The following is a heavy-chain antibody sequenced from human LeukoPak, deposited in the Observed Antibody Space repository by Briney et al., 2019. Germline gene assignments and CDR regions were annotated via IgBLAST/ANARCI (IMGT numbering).Heavy chain of an antibody. D-gene: IGHD3-16*01. J-gene: IGHJ4*02. CDR1: GFTFNNYA. CDR2: ISGSGGAT. V-gene: IGHV3-23*01. CDR3: TKEGEPSYFDY. Sequence: GGSLRLSCAGSGFTFNNYAMSWVRRAPGKGPEWVSAISGSGGATYYADSVKGRFTIARDNSKNTVYLQMNSLRADDTAVYYCTKEGEPSYFDYWGQGTLVTVSS.